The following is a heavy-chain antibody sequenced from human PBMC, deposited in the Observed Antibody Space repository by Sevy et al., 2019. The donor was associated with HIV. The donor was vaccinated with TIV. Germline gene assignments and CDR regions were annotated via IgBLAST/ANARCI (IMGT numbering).Heavy chain of an antibody. D-gene: IGHD3-22*01. CDR3: ERDTYYYDSSGYFIFDS. J-gene: IGHJ4*02. CDR1: GYTFTSYD. Sequence: ASVKVSCKASGYTFTSYDINWVRQATGQGLEWMGWMNPNSGNTGYAQKFQGRVTMTRNTSISTAYMELSSLRSEDTAVYYCERDTYYYDSSGYFIFDSWGQGTLVTVSS. V-gene: IGHV1-8*01. CDR2: MNPNSGNT.